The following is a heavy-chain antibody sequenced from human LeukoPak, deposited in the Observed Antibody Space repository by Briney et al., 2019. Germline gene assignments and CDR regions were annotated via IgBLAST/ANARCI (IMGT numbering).Heavy chain of an antibody. CDR3: ARDPPTIVVVPADGFDY. Sequence: GGSLRLSCAASGFTVSSNYMSWVRQAPGKGLEWVSYISSSSSTIYYADSVKGRFTISRDNAKNSLYLQMNSLRAEDTAVYYCARDPPTIVVVPADGFDYWGQGTLVTVSS. CDR2: ISSSSSTI. D-gene: IGHD2-2*01. V-gene: IGHV3-48*01. J-gene: IGHJ4*02. CDR1: GFTVSSNY.